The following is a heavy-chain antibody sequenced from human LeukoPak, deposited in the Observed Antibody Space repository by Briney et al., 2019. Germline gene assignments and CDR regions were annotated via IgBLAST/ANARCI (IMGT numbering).Heavy chain of an antibody. CDR3: ARQDPGGLYYFDY. J-gene: IGHJ4*02. CDR1: GLNFRTSG. Sequence: GGSLRLSCTASGLNFRTSGMQWVRQAPGKGLEWVALIGFDSDNTFYAESVKGRFTISADKSTSTAYLQWSSLKASDTAMYYCARQDPGGLYYFDYWGQGALVTVSS. D-gene: IGHD2/OR15-2a*01. V-gene: IGHV3-33*01. CDR2: IGFDSDNT.